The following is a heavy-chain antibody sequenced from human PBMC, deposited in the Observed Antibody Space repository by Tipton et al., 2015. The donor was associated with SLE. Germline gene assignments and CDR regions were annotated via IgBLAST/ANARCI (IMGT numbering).Heavy chain of an antibody. J-gene: IGHJ6*04. Sequence: SLRLSCAASGFSVSEEYMSWVRQAPGTGLEWVLVFYPGGTTYNADSVKGRFTISRDNSQNTLYLLMNSLRAEDTAVYYCARDLKLYKDFWTGLLMDVWGKGTTVTVSA. CDR3: ARDLKLYKDFWTGLLMDV. D-gene: IGHD3/OR15-3a*01. CDR2: FYPGGTT. V-gene: IGHV3-66*01. CDR1: GFSVSEEY.